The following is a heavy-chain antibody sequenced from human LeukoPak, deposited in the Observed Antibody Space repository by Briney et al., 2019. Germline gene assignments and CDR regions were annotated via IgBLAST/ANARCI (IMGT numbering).Heavy chain of an antibody. D-gene: IGHD3-16*01. V-gene: IGHV1-18*01. CDR3: ARVEFGWDY. CDR2: ISAYNGKT. CDR1: GYTFTSYG. J-gene: IGHJ4*02. Sequence: ASVKVSCKASGYTFTSYGISWVRQATGQGREGMGWISAYNGKTNYAQKLQGRVTMTTDTYTSTAYMELRSLRSDDTAVYYCARVEFGWDYWGQGTLGTVSS.